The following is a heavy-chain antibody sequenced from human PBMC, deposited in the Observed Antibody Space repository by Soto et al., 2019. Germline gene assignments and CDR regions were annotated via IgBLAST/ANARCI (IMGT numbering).Heavy chain of an antibody. Sequence: GGSLRLSCAASECTFSNSVMHWVRQDPGKGLKWVAVISNDGSDKYYADSVKGRFTISRENSKKTLFLQMNSLRPEDTAVYYCARAPRGFSAYDASLQIDSWGQGTLVNVSS. D-gene: IGHD5-12*01. V-gene: IGHV3-30*03. CDR2: ISNDGSDK. J-gene: IGHJ4*02. CDR1: ECTFSNSV. CDR3: ARAPRGFSAYDASLQIDS.